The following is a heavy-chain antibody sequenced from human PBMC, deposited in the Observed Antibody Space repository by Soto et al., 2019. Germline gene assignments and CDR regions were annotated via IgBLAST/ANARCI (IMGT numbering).Heavy chain of an antibody. D-gene: IGHD3-16*01. CDR1: GFSLTTTHMG. CDR2: IYWDDDK. J-gene: IGHJ4*02. V-gene: IGHV2-5*02. Sequence: QITLKASAPPLVRLAQTLTLTCAFSGFSLTTTHMGVAWIRQPPGKALDWLALIYWDDDKRYSPFLKNRLVISKADSSNRGVLTTTNMNPEDTGTYICAHTGVYDLLTFDDWGPGTLVTVSS. CDR3: AHTGVYDLLTFDD.